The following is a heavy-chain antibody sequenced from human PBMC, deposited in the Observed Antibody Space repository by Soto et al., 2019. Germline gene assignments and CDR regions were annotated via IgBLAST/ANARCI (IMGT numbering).Heavy chain of an antibody. CDR1: GFSLRTSGMC. CDR3: ARLRRVAARPTAPSSSWYYYYYMDV. J-gene: IGHJ6*03. V-gene: IGHV2-70*11. Sequence: SGPTLVNPTQTLTLTCTFSGFSLRTSGMCVSWIRQPPGKALEWLARIYWDDDKYYSTSLKTRLTISKDTSKNQVVLTMTNMDPVDTATYYCARLRRVAARPTAPSSSWYYYYYMDVWGKGTTVTVSS. D-gene: IGHD6-6*01. CDR2: IYWDDDK.